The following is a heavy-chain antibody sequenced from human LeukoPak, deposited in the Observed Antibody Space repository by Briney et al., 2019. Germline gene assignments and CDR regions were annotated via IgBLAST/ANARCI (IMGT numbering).Heavy chain of an antibody. CDR2: INPNSGGT. CDR1: GYTFTGYY. D-gene: IGHD3-3*01. Sequence: RASVKVSCKASGYTFTGYYMHWVRQAPGQGLEWMGRINPNSGGTNYAQKFQGRVTMTRDTSISTAYMELSRLRSDDTAVYYCARDLVLRFLEWLGMDVWGQGTTVTVSS. V-gene: IGHV1-2*06. J-gene: IGHJ6*02. CDR3: ARDLVLRFLEWLGMDV.